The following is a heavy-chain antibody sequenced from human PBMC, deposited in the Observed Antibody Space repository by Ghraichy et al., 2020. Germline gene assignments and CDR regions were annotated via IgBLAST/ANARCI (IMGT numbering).Heavy chain of an antibody. J-gene: IGHJ3*02. D-gene: IGHD3-10*01. CDR2: VSGSGSPT. CDR3: AKDYYYGDGGDLAPSCDI. V-gene: IGHV3-23*01. Sequence: GGSLRLSCVASDFIFSSYDMTWVRQAPGKGLEWVSGVSGSGSPTYYADSVKGRFTISRDNSKNTLYLQMSSLRAEDTAVYYCAKDYYYGDGGDLAPSCDIWGEGTMVTVAP. CDR1: DFIFSSYD.